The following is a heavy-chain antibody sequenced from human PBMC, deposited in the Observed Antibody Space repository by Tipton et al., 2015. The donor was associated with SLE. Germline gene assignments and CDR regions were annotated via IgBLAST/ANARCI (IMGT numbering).Heavy chain of an antibody. CDR1: GGPLRGCY. J-gene: IGHJ6*03. V-gene: IGHV4-34*01. CDR2: INSRGST. Sequence: LRLSFAVYGGPLRGCYWGRVRHPPGKGAGWVGEINSRGSTKYNPPLKSRITISVDTSKNQFSLKVSSVTAADTAVYYCARGSGRYSSSWYYFYYYMDVWGKGTTVTVSS. D-gene: IGHD6-13*01. CDR3: ARGSGRYSSSWYYFYYYMDV.